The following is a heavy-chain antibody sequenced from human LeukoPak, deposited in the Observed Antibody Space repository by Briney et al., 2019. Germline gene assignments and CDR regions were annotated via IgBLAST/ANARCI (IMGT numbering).Heavy chain of an antibody. CDR3: AKWGDYDILSGYYDSDY. V-gene: IGHV3-23*01. CDR1: GFTFSNYA. Sequence: GGSLRLSCAASGFTFSNYAMSWVRQAPGKGLEWVSAIVGSGGSTYYADSVKGRFTISRDNPKNTLYLQMNSLRAEDTAVYYCAKWGDYDILSGYYDSDYWGQGTLVTVSS. J-gene: IGHJ4*02. CDR2: IVGSGGST. D-gene: IGHD3-9*01.